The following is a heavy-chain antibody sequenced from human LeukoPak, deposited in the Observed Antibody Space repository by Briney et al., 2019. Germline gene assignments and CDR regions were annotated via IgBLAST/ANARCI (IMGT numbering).Heavy chain of an antibody. D-gene: IGHD5/OR15-5a*01. Sequence: PGGSLRLSCAASGFTFSSNTMHWVRQAPGKGLEWVAVISYDGTYKFYADSVKGRITISRDNSENTLSLQMNTLRTEDTAVYYCARDVSYHFHYWGQGTLVTVSS. CDR3: ARDVSYHFHY. CDR1: GFTFSSNT. CDR2: ISYDGTYK. J-gene: IGHJ4*02. V-gene: IGHV3-30*04.